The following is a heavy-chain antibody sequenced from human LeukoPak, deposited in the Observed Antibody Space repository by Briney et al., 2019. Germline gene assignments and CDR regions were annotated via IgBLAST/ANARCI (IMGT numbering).Heavy chain of an antibody. CDR2: ISDTGNA. J-gene: IGHJ4*02. V-gene: IGHV3-23*01. D-gene: IGHD2-15*01. Sequence: GGSLRLSCAASGFTLSSYAMSWVRQAPGKGLEWVSAISDTGNAYHADSVKGRFTISKDSSKNTLFLQMNRLRPEDAAVYYCAKAPVTTCRGAFCYPFDYWGLGTLVTVSS. CDR1: GFTLSSYA. CDR3: AKAPVTTCRGAFCYPFDY.